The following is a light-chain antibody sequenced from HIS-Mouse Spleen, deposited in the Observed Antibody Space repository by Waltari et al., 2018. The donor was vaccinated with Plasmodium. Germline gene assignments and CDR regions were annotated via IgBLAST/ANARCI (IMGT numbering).Light chain of an antibody. Sequence: EIVMTQSPATLSVSPGERATLSCRASQSVSSNLAWYQQKPGQAPRLLIYGASPRATGIPARFSGSGSGTEFTLTISSLQSEDFAVYYCQQYNNWSFTFGPGTTVDIK. J-gene: IGKJ3*01. CDR1: QSVSSN. CDR3: QQYNNWSFT. V-gene: IGKV3-15*01. CDR2: GAS.